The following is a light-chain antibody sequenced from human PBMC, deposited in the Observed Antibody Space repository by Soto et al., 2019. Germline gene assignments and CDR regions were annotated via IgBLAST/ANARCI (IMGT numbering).Light chain of an antibody. V-gene: IGLV2-18*02. CDR1: SSDVGSYNR. CDR3: SSYTSSSTWGYVV. J-gene: IGLJ2*01. Sequence: QSVLTQPPSVSGSPGQSVTISCTGTSSDVGSYNRVSWYQQPPGTAPKLMIYEVSNRPSGVPDRFSGSKSGNTASLTISGLQAEDEADYYCSSYTSSSTWGYVVFGGGTKLTVL. CDR2: EVS.